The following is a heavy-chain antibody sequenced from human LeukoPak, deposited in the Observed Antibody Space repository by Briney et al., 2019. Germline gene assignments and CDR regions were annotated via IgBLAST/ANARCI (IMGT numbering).Heavy chain of an antibody. D-gene: IGHD3-16*02. Sequence: SETLSLTCTVSGGSISSYYWSWIRQPPGKGLEWIGYIYYSGGTNYNPSLKSRVTISVDTSKNQFSLKLSSVTAADTAVYYCARRKGLRLGELSTYYYYYMDVWGKGTTVTIPS. CDR3: ARRKGLRLGELSTYYYYYMDV. CDR1: GGSISSYY. J-gene: IGHJ6*03. CDR2: IYYSGGT. V-gene: IGHV4-59*01.